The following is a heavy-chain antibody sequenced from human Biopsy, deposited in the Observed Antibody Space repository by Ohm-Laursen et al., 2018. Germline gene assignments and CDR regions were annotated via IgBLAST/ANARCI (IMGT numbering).Heavy chain of an antibody. D-gene: IGHD1-1*01. CDR1: GYAVTEFS. CDR2: FAPENGKT. V-gene: IGHV1-24*01. CDR3: AADINVWNVNY. J-gene: IGHJ4*02. Sequence: SVKVSCKASGYAVTEFSMHWVRQAPGKGLEWMGGFAPENGKTIYAQKFQGRVTMTEDTSTDTAYMELSSLRSEDTAVYYCAADINVWNVNYWGQGTQVTASS.